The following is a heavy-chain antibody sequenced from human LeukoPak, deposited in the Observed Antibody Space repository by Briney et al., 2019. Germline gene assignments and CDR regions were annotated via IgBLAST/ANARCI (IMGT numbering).Heavy chain of an antibody. D-gene: IGHD5-18*01. V-gene: IGHV4-59*01. CDR1: GGSISSYY. CDR3: ARGYSYGAYYFDN. J-gene: IGHJ4*02. Sequence: SETLSLTCTVSGGSISSYYWSWIRQPPGKGLEWIGYIYYSGNTNYNPSLKSRVTISVDTSKNQFSLKLSSVTAADTAIYYCARGYSYGAYYFDNWGQGTVDSVSS. CDR2: IYYSGNT.